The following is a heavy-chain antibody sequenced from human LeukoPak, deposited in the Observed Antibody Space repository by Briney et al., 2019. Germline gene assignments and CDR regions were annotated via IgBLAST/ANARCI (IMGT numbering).Heavy chain of an antibody. D-gene: IGHD5-24*01. Sequence: SETLSLTCTVSGGSISSYYWSWIRQPPGKGLEWIGYVFHSGSTNYNPSLKSRVTISVDTSKNQFSLKLTSVTAADTAVYYCARHERDASLDHAFDIWGQGTKVTVSS. CDR1: GGSISSYY. J-gene: IGHJ3*02. V-gene: IGHV4-59*08. CDR2: VFHSGST. CDR3: ARHERDASLDHAFDI.